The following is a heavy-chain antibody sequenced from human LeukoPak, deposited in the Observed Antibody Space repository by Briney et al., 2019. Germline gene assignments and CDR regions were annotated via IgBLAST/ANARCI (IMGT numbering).Heavy chain of an antibody. V-gene: IGHV4-4*07. CDR1: GGSISTYY. CDR2: MYSGSS. D-gene: IGHD3-22*01. Sequence: SETLSLTCTVSGGSISTYYWSWIRQPPGKGLEWIGRMYSGSSSYNPSLKSRVSMSADTSKNQFSLKLTSVTATDTAVYYCARAYYYGGSCFYFDYWGQGALVTVSS. J-gene: IGHJ4*02. CDR3: ARAYYYGGSCFYFDY.